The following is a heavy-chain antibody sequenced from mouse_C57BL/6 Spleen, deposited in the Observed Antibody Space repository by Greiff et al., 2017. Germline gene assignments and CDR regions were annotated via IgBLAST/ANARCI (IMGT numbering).Heavy chain of an antibody. Sequence: VKVVESGAELMKPGASVKLSCKATGYTFTGYWIEWVKQRPGHGLEWIGEILPGSGSTNYNEKFKGKATFTADTSSNTAYMQLSSLTTEDSAIYYCARGGYYGSSLYWYFDVWGTGTTVTVSS. V-gene: IGHV1-9*01. CDR1: GYTFTGYW. CDR2: ILPGSGST. J-gene: IGHJ1*03. D-gene: IGHD1-1*01. CDR3: ARGGYYGSSLYWYFDV.